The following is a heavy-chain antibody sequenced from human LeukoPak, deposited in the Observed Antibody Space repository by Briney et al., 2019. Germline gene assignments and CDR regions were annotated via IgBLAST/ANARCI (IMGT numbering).Heavy chain of an antibody. J-gene: IGHJ6*03. Sequence: GASVKVSCKASGYTFTGYYMYWVRQAPGQGLEWMGWINPNSGGTNYAQKFQGRVTMTRDTSISTAYMELSRLRSDDTAVYYCARGVGDRDYYYYYYYMDVWGKGTTVTVSS. V-gene: IGHV1-2*02. CDR3: ARGVGDRDYYYYYYYMDV. CDR2: INPNSGGT. D-gene: IGHD2-15*01. CDR1: GYTFTGYY.